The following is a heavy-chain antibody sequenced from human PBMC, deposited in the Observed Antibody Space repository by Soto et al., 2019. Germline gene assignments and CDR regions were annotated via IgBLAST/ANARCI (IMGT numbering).Heavy chain of an antibody. Sequence: GGSLRLSXAASGFTFSSHAMIWVRQAPGKGLEWVSSISASGGETYYTDSVKGRFTVSRDDSQNTLYLQMNSLRVEDTAVYYCAKRAGYDVDYWGQGSLVTVSS. CDR2: ISASGGET. CDR3: AKRAGYDVDY. CDR1: GFTFSSHA. J-gene: IGHJ4*02. D-gene: IGHD5-12*01. V-gene: IGHV3-23*01.